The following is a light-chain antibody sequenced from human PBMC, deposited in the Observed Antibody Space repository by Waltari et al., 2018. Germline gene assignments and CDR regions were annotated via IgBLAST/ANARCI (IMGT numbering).Light chain of an antibody. CDR2: DVS. CDR3: SSYTGSNTYV. Sequence: QSALTQPASVSGSPGQSITISCTGTSSDVGTYNYVSWYQQHPGKAPNLMIFDVSNRPSGFSNRFSASKSGNTASLTISGLQAEDEADYYCSSYTGSNTYVFGSGTKVTVL. CDR1: SSDVGTYNY. J-gene: IGLJ1*01. V-gene: IGLV2-14*03.